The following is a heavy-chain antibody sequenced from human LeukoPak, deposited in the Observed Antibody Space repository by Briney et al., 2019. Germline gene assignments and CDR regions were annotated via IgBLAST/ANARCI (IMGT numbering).Heavy chain of an antibody. J-gene: IGHJ6*02. Sequence: PSDTLSLTCTVSGGSISSYYWSWIRQPPGKGLEWIGYIYYSGSTNYNPSLKSRVTISVDTSKNQFSLKLSSVTAADTAVYYCVRDYVWGSYRYWNYYGMDVWGQGTTVTVSS. CDR1: GGSISSYY. D-gene: IGHD3-16*02. CDR2: IYYSGST. CDR3: VRDYVWGSYRYWNYYGMDV. V-gene: IGHV4-59*08.